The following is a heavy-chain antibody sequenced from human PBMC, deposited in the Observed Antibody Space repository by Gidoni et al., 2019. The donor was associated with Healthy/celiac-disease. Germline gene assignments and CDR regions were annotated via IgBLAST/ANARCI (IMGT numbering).Heavy chain of an antibody. CDR3: ARDLNGLDYDILTGPSDPLYGMDV. D-gene: IGHD3-9*01. Sequence: QVQLVQSGAEVKKPGASVKVSCKASGYTFTGYYMHWVRKAPGQGLEWMGWINPNSGGTNYAQKFQGRVTMTRDTSISTAYMELSRLRSDDTAVYYCARDLNGLDYDILTGPSDPLYGMDVWGQGTTVTVSS. V-gene: IGHV1-2*02. J-gene: IGHJ6*02. CDR1: GYTFTGYY. CDR2: INPNSGGT.